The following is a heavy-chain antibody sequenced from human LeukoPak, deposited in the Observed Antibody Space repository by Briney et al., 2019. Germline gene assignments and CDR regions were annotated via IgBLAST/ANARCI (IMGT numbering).Heavy chain of an antibody. CDR3: AVDYYGSGVGDY. V-gene: IGHV4-4*07. D-gene: IGHD3-10*01. CDR2: IYTSGST. CDR1: GGSISNFY. J-gene: IGHJ4*02. Sequence: SETLSLTCSVSGGSISNFYWSWVRQPAGKGLEWIGRIYTSGSTNYNPSLKSRVTISVDTSKNQFSLKLSSVTAADTAVYYCAVDYYGSGVGDYWGQGTLVTVSS.